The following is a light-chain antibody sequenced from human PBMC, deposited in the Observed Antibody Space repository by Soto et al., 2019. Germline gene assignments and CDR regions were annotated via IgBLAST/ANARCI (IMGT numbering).Light chain of an antibody. V-gene: IGLV2-14*01. Sequence: QSALTQPASVSGSPGQSITISCIGTSSDIGDSRYGSWYQHHPGKAPKVIIFEVSDRPSGVSSRFSGSKSGNTASLTISGLQAEDEDDYYCGSSTSGDTWVFGGGTKVTVL. CDR2: EVS. CDR3: GSSTSGDTWV. J-gene: IGLJ3*02. CDR1: SSDIGDSRY.